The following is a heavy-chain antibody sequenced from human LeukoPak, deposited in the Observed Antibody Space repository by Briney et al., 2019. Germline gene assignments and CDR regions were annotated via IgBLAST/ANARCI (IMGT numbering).Heavy chain of an antibody. CDR3: AKESRRITMVRGVGDGNIYFDY. Sequence: GRSLRLSCAASGFTFSSYGMHWVRQAPGKGLERVAVISYDGRKKYYADTVKGRFTISRDNSKNKLYLQKNRLREEDTAVYYCAKESRRITMVRGVGDGNIYFDYWGQGTLVTVFS. CDR2: ISYDGRKK. J-gene: IGHJ4*02. D-gene: IGHD3-10*01. V-gene: IGHV3-30*18. CDR1: GFTFSSYG.